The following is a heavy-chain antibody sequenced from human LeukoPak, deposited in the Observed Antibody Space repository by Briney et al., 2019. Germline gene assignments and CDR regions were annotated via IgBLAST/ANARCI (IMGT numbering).Heavy chain of an antibody. CDR3: ARVAPYYYYYMDV. CDR1: GFAFSSYS. D-gene: IGHD3-3*02. CDR2: ISSSSSYI. J-gene: IGHJ6*03. Sequence: PGGSLRLSCAASGFAFSSYSMNWVRQAPGKGLEWVSSISSSSSYIYYADSVKGRFTISRDNAKNSLYLQMNSLRAEDTAVYYCARVAPYYYYYMDVWGKGTTVTVSS. V-gene: IGHV3-21*01.